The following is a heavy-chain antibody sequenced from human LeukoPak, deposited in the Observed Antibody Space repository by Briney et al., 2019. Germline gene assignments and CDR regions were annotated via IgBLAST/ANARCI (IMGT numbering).Heavy chain of an antibody. V-gene: IGHV4-39*07. CDR2: INHSGST. CDR3: ASGSYSGTNWFDP. Sequence: PSETLSLTCTVSGGSISSSSYYWGWIRQPPGKGLEWIGEINHSGSTNYNPSLKSRVTISVDTSKNQFSLKLSSVTAADTAVYYCASGSYSGTNWFDPWGQGTLVTVSS. CDR1: GGSISSSSYY. D-gene: IGHD1-26*01. J-gene: IGHJ5*02.